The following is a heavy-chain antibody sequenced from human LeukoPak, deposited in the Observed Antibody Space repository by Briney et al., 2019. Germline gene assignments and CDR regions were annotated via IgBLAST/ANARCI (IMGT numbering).Heavy chain of an antibody. J-gene: IGHJ6*04. D-gene: IGHD2-15*01. Sequence: HWASVKVSCKASGYTFTSYGISWVRQAPGQGLEWMGWISAYNGNTNYAQKLKGRVTMTTDTSTSTAYMELRSLRSDDTAVYYCARAQGYCSGGSCYSYYYYGMDVWGKGTTVTVSS. V-gene: IGHV1-18*04. CDR2: ISAYNGNT. CDR3: ARAQGYCSGGSCYSYYYYGMDV. CDR1: GYTFTSYG.